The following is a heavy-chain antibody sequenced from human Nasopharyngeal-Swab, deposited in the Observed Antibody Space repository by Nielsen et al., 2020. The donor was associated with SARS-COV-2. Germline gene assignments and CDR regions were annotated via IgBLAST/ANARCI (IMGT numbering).Heavy chain of an antibody. D-gene: IGHD6-19*01. CDR3: ARDEYSSGGGGYYYGMDV. J-gene: IGHJ6*02. Sequence: SETLSLTCTVSGGSVSSGSYYWSWIRQPPGKGLEWIGYIYYSGRTNYNPSLKSRVTISVDTSKNQFSLKLSSVTAADTAVYYCARDEYSSGGGGYYYGMDVWCQGTTVTVSS. CDR2: IYYSGRT. V-gene: IGHV4-61*01. CDR1: GGSVSSGSYY.